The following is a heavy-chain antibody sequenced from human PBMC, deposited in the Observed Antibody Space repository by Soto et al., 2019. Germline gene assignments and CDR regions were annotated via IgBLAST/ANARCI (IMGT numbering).Heavy chain of an antibody. D-gene: IGHD5-12*01. CDR3: AKDLAMATIGFY. CDR1: GFTFSSYA. CDR2: ISGSGGST. V-gene: IGHV3-23*01. Sequence: EVQLLESGGGLVQPGGSLRLSCAASGFTFSSYAMSWVRQAPGKGLEWVSAISGSGGSTYYADSVKGRFTISRDNSKNPLYLQMNSLRAEDTAVYYCAKDLAMATIGFYWGQGTLVTVSS. J-gene: IGHJ4*02.